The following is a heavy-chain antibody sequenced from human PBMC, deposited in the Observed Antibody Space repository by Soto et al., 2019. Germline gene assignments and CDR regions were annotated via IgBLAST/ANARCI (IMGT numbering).Heavy chain of an antibody. CDR3: ARAGYDILTGYYFIYYYYYMDV. CDR1: GGSISSGGYY. CDR2: IYYSGST. Sequence: SETLSLTCTVSGGSISSGGYYWSWIRQHPGKGLEWIGYIYYSGSTYYNPSLKSRVTISVDTSKNQFSLKLSSVTAADTAVYYCARAGYDILTGYYFIYYYYYMDVWGKGTTVTVSS. J-gene: IGHJ6*03. V-gene: IGHV4-31*03. D-gene: IGHD3-9*01.